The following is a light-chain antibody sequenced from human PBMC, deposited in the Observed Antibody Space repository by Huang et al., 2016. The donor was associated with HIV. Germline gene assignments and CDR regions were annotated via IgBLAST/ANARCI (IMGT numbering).Light chain of an antibody. CDR2: AAS. Sequence: DIQMTQSPSSLSASVGDRVTITCRASQNISSYLNWYQQKPGKAPNLLIFAASSLQSGVPSRFSGSGTGTDFTLTISSLQVEDFATYYCQQSYSTLLGYTFGQGTKL. J-gene: IGKJ2*01. CDR1: QNISSY. V-gene: IGKV1-39*01. CDR3: QQSYSTLLGYT.